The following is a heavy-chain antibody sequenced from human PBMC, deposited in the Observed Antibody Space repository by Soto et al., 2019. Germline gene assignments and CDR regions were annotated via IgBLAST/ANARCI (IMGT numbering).Heavy chain of an antibody. V-gene: IGHV2-5*02. CDR1: GFSLSTSGVG. J-gene: IGHJ4*02. Sequence: QITLKESGPTLVKPTQTLTLTCTSSGFSLSTSGVGVGWIRQPPGKALEWLALIYWDDDKRYSPSLKSRLTITKDTSKNQVVLTMTNMDPVDTATYYCAHIGAILTGDPYYFDYWGQGTLVTVSS. D-gene: IGHD3-9*01. CDR3: AHIGAILTGDPYYFDY. CDR2: IYWDDDK.